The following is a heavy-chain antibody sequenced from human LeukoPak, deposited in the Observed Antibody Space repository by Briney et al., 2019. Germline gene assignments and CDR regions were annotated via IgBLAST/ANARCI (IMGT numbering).Heavy chain of an antibody. D-gene: IGHD3-22*01. V-gene: IGHV3-23*01. Sequence: PGGSLRLSCAASGFTFSSYAMSWVRQAPGKGLEWVSAISGSGGSTYYADSVKGRFTISRDNAKNSLYLQMNSLRAEDTAVYYCARDGTMIVVALDYWGQGTLVTVSS. CDR2: ISGSGGST. CDR1: GFTFSSYA. CDR3: ARDGTMIVVALDY. J-gene: IGHJ4*02.